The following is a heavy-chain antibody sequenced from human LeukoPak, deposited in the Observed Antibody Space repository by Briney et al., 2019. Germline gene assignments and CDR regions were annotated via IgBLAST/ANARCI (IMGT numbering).Heavy chain of an antibody. Sequence: ASVKVSCKASGYTFANYGVSWVRQAPGQGLEWMGWISAYSGNTNYAQKLQGRVIMTTDTSTTTAYMELRSLRSDDTAVYYCARESGYCSNTSCYMDYWGQGTLVTVSS. CDR2: ISAYSGNT. D-gene: IGHD2-2*02. CDR1: GYTFANYG. V-gene: IGHV1-18*01. J-gene: IGHJ4*02. CDR3: ARESGYCSNTSCYMDY.